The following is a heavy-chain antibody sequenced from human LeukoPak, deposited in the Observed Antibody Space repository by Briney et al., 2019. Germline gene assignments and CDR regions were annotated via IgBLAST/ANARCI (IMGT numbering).Heavy chain of an antibody. V-gene: IGHV3-53*01. D-gene: IGHD3-3*01. CDR2: IYSGGST. CDR3: ARVGRVYYDFWSGHGAFDI. J-gene: IGHJ3*02. CDR1: GFTVSSNY. Sequence: GSLRLSCAASGFTVSSNYMSWVRQAPGEGLEWVSVIYSGGSTYYADSVKGRFTISRDNSKNTLYLQMNSLRAEDTAVYYCARVGRVYYDFWSGHGAFDIWGQGTMVTVSS.